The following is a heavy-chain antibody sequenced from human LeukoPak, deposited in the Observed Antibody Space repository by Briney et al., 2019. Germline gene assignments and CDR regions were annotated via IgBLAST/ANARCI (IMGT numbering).Heavy chain of an antibody. CDR1: GFTFSSYW. CDR3: AREWIGNGWSAFDY. Sequence: GGSLRLSCAASGFTFSSYWMHWVRQAPGKGLEWVALIWYGGTNGHYADSVKGRFTISRDNSKNTLWLQMNSLGADDTAVYYCAREWIGNGWSAFDYWGQGTLLTVSS. CDR2: IWYGGTNG. V-gene: IGHV3-33*08. J-gene: IGHJ4*02. D-gene: IGHD6-19*01.